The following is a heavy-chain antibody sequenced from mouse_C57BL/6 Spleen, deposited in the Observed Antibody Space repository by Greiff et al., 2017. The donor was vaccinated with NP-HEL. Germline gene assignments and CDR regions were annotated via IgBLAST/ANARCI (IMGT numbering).Heavy chain of an antibody. CDR3: ARGYYYGSSYLCDY. D-gene: IGHD1-1*01. Sequence: EVQLQQSGAELVKPGASVKLSCTASGFNIKDYYMHWVKQRTEQGLEWIGRIDPEDGKTKYAPKFQGKATITADTSSNTAYLQLSSLTSEDTAVYYCARGYYYGSSYLCDYWGQGTTLTVSS. CDR2: IDPEDGKT. CDR1: GFNIKDYY. V-gene: IGHV14-2*01. J-gene: IGHJ2*01.